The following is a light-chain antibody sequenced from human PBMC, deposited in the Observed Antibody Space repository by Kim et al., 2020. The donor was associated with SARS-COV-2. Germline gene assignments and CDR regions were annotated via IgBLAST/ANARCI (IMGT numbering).Light chain of an antibody. CDR1: SSDVVCYTY. CDR3: NSQRHTTTVV. J-gene: IGLJ2*01. CDR2: DVS. Sequence: QSITISFTATSSDVVCYTYVSWYHHHPCKAPVLMIYDVSTRPSCVSVRFSGSNSGNTASLTISGLQTEDEADYYCNSQRHTTTVVFGGRTQLTVL. V-gene: IGLV2-14*03.